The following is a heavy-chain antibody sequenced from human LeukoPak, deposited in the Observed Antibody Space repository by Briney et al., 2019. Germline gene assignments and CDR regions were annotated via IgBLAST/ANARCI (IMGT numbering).Heavy chain of an antibody. Sequence: SETLSLTCTVSGGSISSSSYYWGWIRQPPGKGLEWIGSIYYSGSTYYNPSLKSRVTISVDTSKNQFSLKLSSVTAADTAVYYCAKRTSSGSDYYFDYWGQGTLVTVSS. CDR2: IYYSGST. D-gene: IGHD3-22*01. CDR1: GGSISSSSYY. V-gene: IGHV4-39*07. J-gene: IGHJ4*02. CDR3: AKRTSSGSDYYFDY.